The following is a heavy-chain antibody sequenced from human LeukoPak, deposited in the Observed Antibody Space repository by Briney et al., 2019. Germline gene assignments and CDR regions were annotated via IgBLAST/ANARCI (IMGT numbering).Heavy chain of an antibody. V-gene: IGHV2-5*02. CDR2: IFWDDNE. J-gene: IGHJ5*01. D-gene: IGHD2-21*02. Sequence: SGPTLVNPTQTLTLTCTFSGFSLSTGGMGVGWIRQPPGKALEWLAIIFWDDNEHYSPSLKNRLTITKDTSKNQVILTMTNMDPVDTATYYCSHRHNLGVTGPVVTFDSWGQGTLVTVSS. CDR3: SHRHNLGVTGPVVTFDS. CDR1: GFSLSTGGMG.